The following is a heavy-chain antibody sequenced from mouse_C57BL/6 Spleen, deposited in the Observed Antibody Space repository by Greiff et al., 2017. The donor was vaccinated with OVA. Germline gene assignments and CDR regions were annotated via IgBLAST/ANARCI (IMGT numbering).Heavy chain of an antibody. V-gene: IGHV1-69*01. J-gene: IGHJ3*01. Sequence: VQLQQPGAELVMPGASVKLSCKASGYTFTSYWMHWVKQRPGQGLEWIGEIDPSDSYTNYNQKFKGKSTLTVDKSSSTAYMQLSSLTSEDSAVYYCARSPYYSNSWFAYWGQGTLVTVSA. CDR1: GYTFTSYW. CDR3: ARSPYYSNSWFAY. CDR2: IDPSDSYT. D-gene: IGHD2-5*01.